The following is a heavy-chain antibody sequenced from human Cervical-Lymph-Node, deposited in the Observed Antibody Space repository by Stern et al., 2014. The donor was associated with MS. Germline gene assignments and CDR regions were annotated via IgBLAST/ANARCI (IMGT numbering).Heavy chain of an antibody. Sequence: EVQLVESGGDLVQPGGSLRLSCAASGFTFSDYWMQWVRQAPGKGLVWVSHITSDGSSATYADSVKARFTVSRDNAKNTLYLQMDSLKAEDTAVYFCARDNYGTDYWGQGTLVTVSS. J-gene: IGHJ4*02. CDR1: GFTFSDYW. D-gene: IGHD3-16*01. V-gene: IGHV3-74*01. CDR2: ITSDGSSA. CDR3: ARDNYGTDY.